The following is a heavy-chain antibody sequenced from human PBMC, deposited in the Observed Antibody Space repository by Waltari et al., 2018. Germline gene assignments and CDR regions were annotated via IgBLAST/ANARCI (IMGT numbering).Heavy chain of an antibody. J-gene: IGHJ3*02. CDR3: ARDLLELLGFDAFDI. CDR2: ISRSSSTI. Sequence: EVQLVESGGGLLQPGGSLRLSCAASGFTFSSYSMNWVRQAPGKGLEWVSYISRSSSTIYYAYSVKGRFTISRDNAKNSLYLQMNSLRAEDTAVYYCARDLLELLGFDAFDIWGQGTMVTVSS. CDR1: GFTFSSYS. V-gene: IGHV3-48*04. D-gene: IGHD1-7*01.